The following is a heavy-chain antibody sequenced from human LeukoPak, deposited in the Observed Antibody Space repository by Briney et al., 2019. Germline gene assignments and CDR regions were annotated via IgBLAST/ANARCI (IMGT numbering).Heavy chain of an antibody. CDR3: ARFSIRGGATSLDY. V-gene: IGHV1-3*04. Sequence: EASVKVSCKASGYTFTRYAIHWVRQAPGQRLEWMGWINTGNGNTKYSQKFQARVTITRDTSASTAYMELSSLRSEDTAVYYCARFSIRGGATSLDYWGQGSLVTVSS. D-gene: IGHD1-26*01. CDR1: GYTFTRYA. J-gene: IGHJ4*02. CDR2: INTGNGNT.